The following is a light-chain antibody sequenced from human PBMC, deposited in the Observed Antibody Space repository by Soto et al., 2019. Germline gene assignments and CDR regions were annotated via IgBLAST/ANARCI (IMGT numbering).Light chain of an antibody. Sequence: EFMFTQSPGPLSLSPGERATLSCRASQSVSNYLAWYQRKPGQAPRLLIYGASSRATGIPDRFSGSGSGTDFTLTISRLEPEDFAVYYCHQYGGSPQTFGQGTKVDIK. V-gene: IGKV3-20*01. CDR2: GAS. CDR3: HQYGGSPQT. CDR1: QSVSNY. J-gene: IGKJ1*01.